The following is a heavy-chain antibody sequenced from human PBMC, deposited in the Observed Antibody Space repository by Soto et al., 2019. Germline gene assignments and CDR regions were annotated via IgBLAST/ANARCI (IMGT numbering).Heavy chain of an antibody. CDR1: GGTFISYA. Sequence: QVQLVQSGAEVKKPGSSVKVSCKASGGTFISYAISWVRQAPGQGLEWMGGIIPICGTANYAQKFQGRVTITADESTRTYYMEMSSLRSEDTAVYYCARESRYCSGGSCYVLPGIDYWGQGTLVTVSS. J-gene: IGHJ4*02. CDR3: ARESRYCSGGSCYVLPGIDY. D-gene: IGHD2-15*01. CDR2: IIPICGTA. V-gene: IGHV1-69*12.